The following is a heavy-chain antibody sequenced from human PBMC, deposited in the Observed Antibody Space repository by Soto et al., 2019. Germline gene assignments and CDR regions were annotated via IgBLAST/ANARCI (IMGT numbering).Heavy chain of an antibody. Sequence: GGSLRLSCAASGFTFSSYAMSWVRQAPGKGLEWVSAISGSGGSTYYADSVKGRFTISRDNSKNTLYLQMNSLRAEDTAVYYCAKDSPPSSGWHPSDAFDIWGQGTMVTVSS. V-gene: IGHV3-23*01. CDR2: ISGSGGST. J-gene: IGHJ3*02. D-gene: IGHD6-19*01. CDR3: AKDSPPSSGWHPSDAFDI. CDR1: GFTFSSYA.